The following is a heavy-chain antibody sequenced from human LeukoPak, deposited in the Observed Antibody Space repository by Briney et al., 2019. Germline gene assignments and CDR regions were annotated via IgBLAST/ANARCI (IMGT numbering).Heavy chain of an antibody. V-gene: IGHV4-61*02. CDR2: IYTSGST. CDR1: GGSISSGSYY. CDR3: ARDQLYYDILTGYYPVYFDY. D-gene: IGHD3-9*01. J-gene: IGHJ4*02. Sequence: SETLPLTCTVSGGSISSGSYYWSWIRQPAGKGLEWIGRIYTSGSTNYNPSLKSRVTISVDTSKNQFSLKLSSVTAADTAVYYCARDQLYYDILTGYYPVYFDYWGQGTLVTVSS.